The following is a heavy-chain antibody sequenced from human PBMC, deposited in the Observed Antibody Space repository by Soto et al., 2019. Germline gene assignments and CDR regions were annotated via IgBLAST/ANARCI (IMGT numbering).Heavy chain of an antibody. Sequence: PSETLSLTCTFSGGSISSYYWSWIRQPTGKGLEWIGYIYYSGSTNYNPSLKSRVTISVDTSKNQFSLKLSSVTAADTAVYYCARGSGSYYHHYYYYGMDVWGQGTTVTVSS. CDR3: ARGSGSYYHHYYYYGMDV. CDR1: GGSISSYY. J-gene: IGHJ6*02. D-gene: IGHD3-10*01. V-gene: IGHV4-59*01. CDR2: IYYSGST.